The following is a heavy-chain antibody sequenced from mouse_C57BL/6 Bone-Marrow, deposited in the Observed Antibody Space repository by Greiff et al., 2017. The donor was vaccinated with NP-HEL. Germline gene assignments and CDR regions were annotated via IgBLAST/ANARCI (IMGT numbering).Heavy chain of an antibody. CDR2: INPNNGGT. V-gene: IGHV1-26*01. CDR1: GYTFTDYY. J-gene: IGHJ2*01. Sequence: EVQLQQSGPELVKPGASVKISCKASGYTFTDYYMNWVKQSHGKSLEWIGDINPNNGGTSYNQKFKGKATLTVDKSSSTAYMELRSLTSEDSAVYYCARSLVNFDYWGQGTTLTVSS. CDR3: ARSLVNFDY.